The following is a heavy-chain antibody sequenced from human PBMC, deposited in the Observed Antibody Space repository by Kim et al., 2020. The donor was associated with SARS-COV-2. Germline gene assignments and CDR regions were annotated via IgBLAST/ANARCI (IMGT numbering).Heavy chain of an antibody. J-gene: IGHJ6*02. CDR2: INSDGSST. Sequence: GGSLRLSCAASGFTFSSYWMHWVRQAPGKGLVWVSRINSDGSSTSYADSVKGRFTISRDNAKNTLYLQMNSLRAEDTAVYYCARDAICSGGSCYHNYYYYGMDVWGQGTTVTVSS. V-gene: IGHV3-74*01. CDR3: ARDAICSGGSCYHNYYYYGMDV. D-gene: IGHD2-15*01. CDR1: GFTFSSYW.